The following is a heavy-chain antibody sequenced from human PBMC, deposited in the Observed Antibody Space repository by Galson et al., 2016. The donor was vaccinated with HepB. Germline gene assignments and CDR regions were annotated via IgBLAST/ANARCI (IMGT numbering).Heavy chain of an antibody. D-gene: IGHD2-8*02. J-gene: IGHJ5*02. CDR3: AKDPSVVTAGGRWFDA. Sequence: SLRLSCAASGFTFSDYGMHWIRQAPGKGLEWVTVISEDGNIKHYADSVKGRFTVSRDNPRSTLYLQMNSLRVEDTAVYYCAKDPSVVTAGGRWFDAWGQGTLVTVSS. CDR2: ISEDGNIK. V-gene: IGHV3-30*18. CDR1: GFTFSDYG.